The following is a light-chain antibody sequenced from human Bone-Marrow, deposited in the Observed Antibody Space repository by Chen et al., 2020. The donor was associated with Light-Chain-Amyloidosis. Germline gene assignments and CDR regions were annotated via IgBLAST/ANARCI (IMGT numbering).Light chain of an antibody. J-gene: IGLJ3*02. Sequence: SYVLTQPSSVSVAPGQTATIACGGNNIGSTSVHWYQQTPGQAPLLAVYDDSDRPSGIPDRLSGSNSGNAATLTISRVEAGDEADYYCQVWDRSGDRPVFGGGTKLTVL. CDR3: QVWDRSGDRPV. CDR2: DDS. V-gene: IGLV3-21*02. CDR1: NIGSTS.